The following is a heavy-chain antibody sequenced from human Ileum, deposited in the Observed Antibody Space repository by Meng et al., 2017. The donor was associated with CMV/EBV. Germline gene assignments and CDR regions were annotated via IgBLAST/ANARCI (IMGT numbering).Heavy chain of an antibody. Sequence: SVNVPCKTSGYTFISYDINWVRQATGQGPEWMGWMNPNSGNTGSAQKFQGRVTMTRNTSITTAHMELSSLRSEDTAVYYCAKVAPGGYCGGGGCPYFDTWGQGTLVTVSS. CDR2: MNPNSGNT. CDR1: GYTFISYD. J-gene: IGHJ4*02. V-gene: IGHV1-8*01. CDR3: AKVAPGGYCGGGGCPYFDT. D-gene: IGHD2-15*01.